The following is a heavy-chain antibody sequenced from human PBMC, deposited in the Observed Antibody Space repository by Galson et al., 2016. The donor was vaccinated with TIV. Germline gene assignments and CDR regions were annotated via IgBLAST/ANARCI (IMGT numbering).Heavy chain of an antibody. CDR2: MYIPGST. V-gene: IGHV4-4*07. CDR3: ARDWWVTYTDRPYFDF. CDR1: GASIDNYY. J-gene: IGHJ4*02. D-gene: IGHD2-15*01. Sequence: ETLSLTCIVSGASIDNYYWSWIRQPAGKGLEWIGRMYIPGSTSYNPSLESRVTMSADTSKNQFSLKVDSVTAADTAVYYCARDWWVTYTDRPYFDFWGQGILVTVSS.